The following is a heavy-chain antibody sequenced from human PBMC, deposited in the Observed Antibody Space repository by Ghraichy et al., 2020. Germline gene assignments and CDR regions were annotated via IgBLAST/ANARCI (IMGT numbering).Heavy chain of an antibody. V-gene: IGHV3-23*01. CDR3: SKAGAGATMAPFYY. D-gene: IGHD6-19*01. Sequence: GESLNISCAASGLPFSNYALSWVRQAPGKGLEWVSAISSTGGSTYYADSVKGRFTISRDNSKNTLYLQLNSLRAEDTAVYYCSKAGAGATMAPFYYWGQGTLFSVSS. CDR2: ISSTGGST. J-gene: IGHJ4*02. CDR1: GLPFSNYA.